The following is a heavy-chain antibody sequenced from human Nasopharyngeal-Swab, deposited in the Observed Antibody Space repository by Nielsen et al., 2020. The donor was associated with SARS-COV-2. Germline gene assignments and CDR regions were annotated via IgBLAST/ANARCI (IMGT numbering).Heavy chain of an antibody. Sequence: SVKASCKASEGTFSSYAISWVRQAPGQGLEWMGGIIPIFGTANYAQKFQDRVTITADESTSTAYMELSSLRSEDTAVYYCARLPGIAAAGRERYYYYYMDVWGKGTAVTVSS. CDR1: EGTFSSYA. CDR2: IIPIFGTA. V-gene: IGHV1-69*13. D-gene: IGHD6-13*01. J-gene: IGHJ6*03. CDR3: ARLPGIAAAGRERYYYYYMDV.